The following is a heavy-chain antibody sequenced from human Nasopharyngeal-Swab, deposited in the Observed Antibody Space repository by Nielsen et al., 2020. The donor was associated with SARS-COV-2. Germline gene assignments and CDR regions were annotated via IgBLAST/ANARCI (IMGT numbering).Heavy chain of an antibody. CDR1: GFTFSNAW. CDR3: TTDIVGATYYGMDD. CDR2: IKSKTDGGTT. V-gene: IGHV3-15*01. D-gene: IGHD1-26*01. Sequence: GESLKISCAASGFTFSNAWMSWVRQAPGKGLEWVGRIKSKTDGGTTDYAAPVKGRFTISRDDSKNTLYLQMNSLKTEDTAVYYCTTDIVGATYYGMDDWGQGTTVTVSS. J-gene: IGHJ6*02.